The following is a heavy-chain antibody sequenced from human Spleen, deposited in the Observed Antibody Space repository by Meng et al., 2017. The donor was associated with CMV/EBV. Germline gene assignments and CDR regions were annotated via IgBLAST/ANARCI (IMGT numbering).Heavy chain of an antibody. CDR3: ARGPSYDGRGYFDY. Sequence: SGGTFSSYAISWVRQAPGQGLEWMGGIIPIFGTANYAQKFQGRVTITTDESTSTAYMELSSLRSEDTAVYHCARGPSYDGRGYFDYWGQGTLVTVSS. D-gene: IGHD3-22*01. J-gene: IGHJ4*02. V-gene: IGHV1-69*05. CDR1: GGTFSSYA. CDR2: IIPIFGTA.